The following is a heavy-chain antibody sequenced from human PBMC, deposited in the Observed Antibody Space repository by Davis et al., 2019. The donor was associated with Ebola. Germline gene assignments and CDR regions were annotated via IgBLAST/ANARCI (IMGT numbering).Heavy chain of an antibody. Sequence: SETLSLTCAVYGGSISSYYWSWIRQPPGKGLEWIGYIYYSGSTNYNPSLKSRVTISVDTSKNQFSLKLSSVTAADTAVYYCARSITMIVVEHYFDYWGQGTLVTVSS. D-gene: IGHD3-22*01. V-gene: IGHV4-59*01. J-gene: IGHJ4*02. CDR1: GGSISSYY. CDR3: ARSITMIVVEHYFDY. CDR2: IYYSGST.